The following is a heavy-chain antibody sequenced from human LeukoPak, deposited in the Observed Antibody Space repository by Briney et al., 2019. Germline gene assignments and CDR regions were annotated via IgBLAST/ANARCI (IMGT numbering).Heavy chain of an antibody. CDR2: IYYSGST. Sequence: SSETLSLTCTVSGGSISSSSYYWGWIRQPPGKGLEWIGSIYYSGSTYYNPSLKSRVTISVDTSKNQFSLKLSSVTAADTAVYYCARDGRWGMVRGRPRGDYFDYWGQGTLVTVSS. D-gene: IGHD3-10*01. V-gene: IGHV4-39*07. J-gene: IGHJ4*02. CDR1: GGSISSSSYY. CDR3: ARDGRWGMVRGRPRGDYFDY.